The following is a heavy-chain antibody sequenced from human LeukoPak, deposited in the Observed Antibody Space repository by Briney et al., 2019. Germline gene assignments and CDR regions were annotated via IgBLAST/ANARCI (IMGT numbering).Heavy chain of an antibody. Sequence: GGSLRLSCAASGFTFSSYAMSWVRQAPGKGLEWVSAISGSGGSTYYADSVKGRFTISRDNSKNTLYLQMNSLRAEDTAVYYCAKTPGYYDSSGYLAYYFDYWGQGTLATVSS. D-gene: IGHD3-22*01. CDR1: GFTFSSYA. V-gene: IGHV3-23*01. CDR3: AKTPGYYDSSGYLAYYFDY. CDR2: ISGSGGST. J-gene: IGHJ4*02.